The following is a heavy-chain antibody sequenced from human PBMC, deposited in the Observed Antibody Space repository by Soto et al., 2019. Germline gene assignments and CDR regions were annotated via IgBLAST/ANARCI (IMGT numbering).Heavy chain of an antibody. CDR1: GYTFTRYA. V-gene: IGHV1-18*04. D-gene: IGHD2-2*01. Sequence: ASVKVSCKASGYTFTRYAISWVRQAPGQGLEWMAWINTYNGETYNAEKVQGRVTMTTDTSTNTAYMELRSLRSDDTAVYYCTSYIEVLPGAYPQYAIEVWGQGTMVTVSS. CDR2: INTYNGET. CDR3: TSYIEVLPGAYPQYAIEV. J-gene: IGHJ3*01.